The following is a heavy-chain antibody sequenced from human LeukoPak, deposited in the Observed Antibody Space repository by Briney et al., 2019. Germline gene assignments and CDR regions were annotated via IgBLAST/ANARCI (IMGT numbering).Heavy chain of an antibody. Sequence: ASVKVSCKASGYTFTGHYMHWVRQAPGQGLEWMGWINPNSGGTNYAQKFQGRVTMTRDTSISTAYMELSRLRSDDTAVYYCASRIVVVPGYYYYYYGMDVWGQGTTVTVSS. CDR3: ASRIVVVPGYYYYYYGMDV. V-gene: IGHV1-2*02. D-gene: IGHD2-2*01. CDR1: GYTFTGHY. J-gene: IGHJ6*02. CDR2: INPNSGGT.